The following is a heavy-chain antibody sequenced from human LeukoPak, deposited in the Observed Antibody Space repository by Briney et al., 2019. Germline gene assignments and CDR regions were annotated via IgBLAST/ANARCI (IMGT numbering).Heavy chain of an antibody. J-gene: IGHJ6*02. CDR3: AKYMYGNYYYGMDV. CDR1: GFTFSSYA. CDR2: ISYDGSNK. Sequence: GGSLRLSCAASGFTFSSYAMHWVRQAPGKGLEWVAVISYDGSNKYYADSVKGRFTISRDNSKSTLYLQMNSLRAEDTAVYYCAKYMYGNYYYGMDVWGQGTTVTVSS. V-gene: IGHV3-30-3*02. D-gene: IGHD2-8*01.